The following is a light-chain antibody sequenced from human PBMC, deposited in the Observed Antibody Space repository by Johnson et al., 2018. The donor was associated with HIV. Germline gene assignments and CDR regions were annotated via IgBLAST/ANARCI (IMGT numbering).Light chain of an antibody. Sequence: QFVLTQPPSVSAAPGQKVTISCSGSSSNIGKNYVSWYQQLPGRAPKLLIYDNNKRPSGIPDRFSGSQSGTSATLDISGLQTGDEADYYYGIWDSCLSAYVLGTGTKGTAL. CDR1: SSNIGKNY. V-gene: IGLV1-51*01. CDR3: GIWDSCLSAYV. CDR2: DNN. J-gene: IGLJ1*01.